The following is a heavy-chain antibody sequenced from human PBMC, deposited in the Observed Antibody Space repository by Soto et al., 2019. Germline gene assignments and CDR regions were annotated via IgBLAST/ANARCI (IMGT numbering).Heavy chain of an antibody. CDR1: GFTFSSYA. D-gene: IGHD4-4*01. J-gene: IGHJ6*02. CDR3: AKDLSVTTSYYYGMDV. Sequence: GGSLRLSCAASGFTFSSYAMSWVRQAPGKGLEWVSAISGSGGSTYYADSVKGRFTISRDNSKNTLYLQMNSLRAEDTAVYYCAKDLSVTTSYYYGMDVWGQGTTVTVSS. CDR2: ISGSGGST. V-gene: IGHV3-23*01.